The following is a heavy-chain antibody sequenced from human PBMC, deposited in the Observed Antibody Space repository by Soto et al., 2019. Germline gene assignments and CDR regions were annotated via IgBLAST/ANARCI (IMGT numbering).Heavy chain of an antibody. CDR2: ISAYNGNT. CDR3: ARVAWSGSCYSRGWFDP. V-gene: IGHV1-18*01. D-gene: IGHD2-15*01. CDR1: GYTFTSYG. Sequence: QVQLVQSGAEVKKPGASVKVSCKASGYTFTSYGISWVRQAPGQGLEWMGWISAYNGNTNYAQKLQGRVTMTTDTSTSTAYMELRSLRSDDTAVYYCARVAWSGSCYSRGWFDPWGQGTLVTVSS. J-gene: IGHJ5*02.